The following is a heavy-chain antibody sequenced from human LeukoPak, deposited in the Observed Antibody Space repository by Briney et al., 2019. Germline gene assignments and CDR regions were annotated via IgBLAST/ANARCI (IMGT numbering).Heavy chain of an antibody. CDR2: IYSGGST. CDR3: ARDLVVATINPSYYMDV. J-gene: IGHJ6*03. Sequence: GGSLRLSCAASGFTASSNYMSWVRQAPGKGLVWCSDIYSGGSTYYADSVEGRFTISRDNSKTTLYVQMNSLRAEDTAVYYCARDLVVATINPSYYMDVWGEGTTVTVSS. D-gene: IGHD5-12*01. CDR1: GFTASSNY. V-gene: IGHV3-53*01.